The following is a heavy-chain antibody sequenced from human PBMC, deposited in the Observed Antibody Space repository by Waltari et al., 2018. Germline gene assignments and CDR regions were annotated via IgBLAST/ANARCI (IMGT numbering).Heavy chain of an antibody. D-gene: IGHD5-12*01. CDR1: GGSISSGGYY. CDR3: ARDSLRSGLFQH. V-gene: IGHV4-31*03. CDR2: IYYSAST. Sequence: QVQLQESGPGLVKPSQTLSLTCTVSGGSISSGGYYWSWIRQHPGKGLEWIGYIYYSASTYYNPSLKSRVTISVDTSKNQFSLKLSSVTAADTAVYYCARDSLRSGLFQHWGQGTLVTVSS. J-gene: IGHJ1*01.